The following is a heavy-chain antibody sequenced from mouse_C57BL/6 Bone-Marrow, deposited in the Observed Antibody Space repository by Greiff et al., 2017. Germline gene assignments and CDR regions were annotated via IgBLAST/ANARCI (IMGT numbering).Heavy chain of an antibody. CDR1: GYTFTSYW. CDR2: IDPSDSYT. Sequence: QVQLQQPGAELVLPGASVKLSCKASGYTFTSYWMHWVKQRPGQGLEWIGEIDPSDSYTNYNQKFKGKSTLTVDKSSSTAYMQLSSLTSEDSAVYYCARDPMVTGDRDYWGQGTSVTVSS. CDR3: ARDPMVTGDRDY. J-gene: IGHJ4*01. V-gene: IGHV1-69*01. D-gene: IGHD2-2*01.